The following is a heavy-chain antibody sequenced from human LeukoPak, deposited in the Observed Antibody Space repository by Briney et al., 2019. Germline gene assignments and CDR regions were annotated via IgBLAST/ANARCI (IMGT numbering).Heavy chain of an antibody. D-gene: IGHD2-2*01. V-gene: IGHV3-48*01. CDR3: AKAEYQLLSHFDY. J-gene: IGHJ4*02. Sequence: GGSLRLSCAASGFTFSSYSMNWVRQAPGKGLEWVSYISSSSSTIYYADSVKGRFTISRDNSKNTLYLQMNSLRAEDTAVYYCAKAEYQLLSHFDYWGQGTLVTVSS. CDR2: ISSSSSTI. CDR1: GFTFSSYS.